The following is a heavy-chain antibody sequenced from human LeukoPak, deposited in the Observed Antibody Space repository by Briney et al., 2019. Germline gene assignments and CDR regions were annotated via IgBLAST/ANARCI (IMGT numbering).Heavy chain of an antibody. J-gene: IGHJ4*02. V-gene: IGHV3-23*01. CDR3: AKEATVTYFDY. CDR1: GFTVSSYW. Sequence: GGSLGLSCAASGFTVSSYWMSWVRRAPGKGLEWVSAISGSGGSTYYADSVKGRFTISRDNSKNTLYLQMNSLRAEDTAVYYCAKEATVTYFDYWGQGTLVTVSS. CDR2: ISGSGGST. D-gene: IGHD4-4*01.